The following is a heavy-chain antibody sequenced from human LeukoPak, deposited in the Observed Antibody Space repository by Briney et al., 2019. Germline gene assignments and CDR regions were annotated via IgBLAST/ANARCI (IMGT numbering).Heavy chain of an antibody. CDR2: INPDGGVT. V-gene: IGHV1-2*02. Sequence: ASVKVSCKASGYTFDGYYIHWVRQAPGQGLEWMGWINPDGGVTTYAQSFQGRVAMTRATSISTAYMELSRLRSDDTAVYYCARPTYDSSDYEYFQHWGQGTLVTVSS. CDR3: ARPTYDSSDYEYFQH. CDR1: GYTFDGYY. J-gene: IGHJ1*01. D-gene: IGHD3-22*01.